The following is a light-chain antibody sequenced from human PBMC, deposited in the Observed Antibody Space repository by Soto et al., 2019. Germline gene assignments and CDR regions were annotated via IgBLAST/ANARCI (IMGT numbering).Light chain of an antibody. Sequence: QSVLTQPRSVSGSPGQSVTISCTGTSSDVGGYNYVSWYQQHPGKAPKLVIYDVSKRPSGVPDRFSGSKSGNTASLTISGLQAEDEADYYCCSYAGTYTFDVFGTGTKSPS. CDR3: CSYAGTYTFDV. CDR2: DVS. V-gene: IGLV2-11*01. CDR1: SSDVGGYNY. J-gene: IGLJ1*01.